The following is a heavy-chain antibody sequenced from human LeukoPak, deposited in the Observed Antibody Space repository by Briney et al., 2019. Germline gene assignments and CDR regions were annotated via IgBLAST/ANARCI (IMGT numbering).Heavy chain of an antibody. J-gene: IGHJ4*02. D-gene: IGHD6-6*01. V-gene: IGHV4-34*01. CDR2: INHSGST. Sequence: LETLSLTCAVYGGSFSGYYWSWIRQPPGKGLEWIGEINHSGSTNYNPSLKSRVTISVDTSKNQFSLKLSSVTAADTAVYYCARLRITYSSSSGFGYWGQGTLVTVSS. CDR3: ARLRITYSSSSGFGY. CDR1: GGSFSGYY.